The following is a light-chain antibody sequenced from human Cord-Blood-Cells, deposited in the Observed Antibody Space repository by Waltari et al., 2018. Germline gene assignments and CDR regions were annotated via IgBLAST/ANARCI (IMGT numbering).Light chain of an antibody. Sequence: ELVLTQSPATLSLSTGERATLSCRASQSVSSYLAWYQQKPGQAPRLLIYDASNSAAGIPARFSGSGSGTDFTLTISSLEPEDFAVYYCQQRSNWITFGQGTRLEIK. V-gene: IGKV3-11*01. CDR3: QQRSNWIT. J-gene: IGKJ5*01. CDR1: QSVSSY. CDR2: DAS.